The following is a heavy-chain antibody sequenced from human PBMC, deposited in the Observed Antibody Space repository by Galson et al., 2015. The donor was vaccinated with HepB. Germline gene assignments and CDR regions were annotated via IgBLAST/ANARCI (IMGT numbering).Heavy chain of an antibody. J-gene: IGHJ3*02. CDR2: IYYSGST. CDR3: ARDWAGQDAFDI. D-gene: IGHD3-16*01. V-gene: IGHV4-30-4*01. Sequence: TLSLTCTVSGGSISSGDYYWSWIRQPPGKGLEWIGYIYYSGSTYYNPSLKSRVTISVDTSKNQSSLKLSSVTAADTAVYYCARDWAGQDAFDIWGQGTMVTVSS. CDR1: GGSISSGDYY.